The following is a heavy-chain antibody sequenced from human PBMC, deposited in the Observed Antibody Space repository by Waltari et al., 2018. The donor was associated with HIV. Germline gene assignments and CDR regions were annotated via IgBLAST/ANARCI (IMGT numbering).Heavy chain of an antibody. CDR3: RGGGSAFDV. V-gene: IGHV1-24*01. CDR2: FDPEEGET. J-gene: IGHJ3*01. Sequence: VQLVQSGADVKNPGASVKASCQVSGYPLSELALHWVRQSPGKGLGWMGGFDPEEGETVYAQKFRGRVTLTEDPSTGSAYWARTGLRFDDTAVYYCRGGGSAFDVWGQGTMVTVSS. D-gene: IGHD3-16*01. CDR1: GYPLSELA.